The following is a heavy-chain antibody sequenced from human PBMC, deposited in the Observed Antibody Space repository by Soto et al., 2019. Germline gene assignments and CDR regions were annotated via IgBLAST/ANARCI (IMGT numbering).Heavy chain of an antibody. Sequence: QVQLVQSGAEVKKPGASVKVSCKASGYTFTSYGISWVRQAPGQGLERMGWISAYNGNTNYAQKLQGRVTMTTDTSTSTAYMELRSLRSDDTAVYYCARDYGLSRQLVIYYYGMDVWGQGTTVTVSS. CDR2: ISAYNGNT. CDR3: ARDYGLSRQLVIYYYGMDV. J-gene: IGHJ6*02. CDR1: GYTFTSYG. V-gene: IGHV1-18*01. D-gene: IGHD6-13*01.